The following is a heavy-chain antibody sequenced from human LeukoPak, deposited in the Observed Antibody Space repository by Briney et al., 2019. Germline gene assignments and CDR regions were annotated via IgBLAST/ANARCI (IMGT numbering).Heavy chain of an antibody. D-gene: IGHD2-15*01. J-gene: IGHJ4*02. CDR2: INPSGGSK. CDR1: VHTFTSYY. CDR3: ARDTGDIVVVVAATPTGFDY. V-gene: IGHV1-46*01. Sequence: ASVTVSFTASVHTFTSYYMHWVRQAPGQGLEWMGIINPSGGSKSYAQKFQGRVTMTRDTSTSTVYMELSSLRSEDTAVYYCARDTGDIVVVVAATPTGFDYWGQGTLVTVSS.